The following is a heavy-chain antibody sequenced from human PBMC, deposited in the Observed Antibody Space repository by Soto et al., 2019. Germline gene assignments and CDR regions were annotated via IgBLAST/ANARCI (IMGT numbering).Heavy chain of an antibody. CDR3: ARVFGGVIVNWFDP. Sequence: SETLSLTCTVSGGSISSYYWSWIRQPPGKGLEWIGYIYYSGSTNYNPSLKSRVTISVDTSKNQFSLKLSSVTAADTAVYYCARVFGGVIVNWFDPWGQGTLVTVSS. D-gene: IGHD3-16*02. V-gene: IGHV4-59*01. CDR1: GGSISSYY. J-gene: IGHJ5*02. CDR2: IYYSGST.